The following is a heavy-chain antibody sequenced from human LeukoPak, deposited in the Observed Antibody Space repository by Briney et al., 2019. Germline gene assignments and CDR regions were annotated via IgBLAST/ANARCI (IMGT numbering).Heavy chain of an antibody. CDR2: IYYSGST. D-gene: IGHD4-17*01. CDR1: GGSISSYY. V-gene: IGHV4-59*01. CDR3: ARAEAVYGDYGGAFDY. Sequence: PSETLSLTCTVSGGSISSYYWCWIRQPPGKGLEWIGYIYYSGSTNYNPSLKSRVTISVDTSKNQFSLKLSSVTAADTAVYYCARAEAVYGDYGGAFDYWGQGTLVTVSS. J-gene: IGHJ4*02.